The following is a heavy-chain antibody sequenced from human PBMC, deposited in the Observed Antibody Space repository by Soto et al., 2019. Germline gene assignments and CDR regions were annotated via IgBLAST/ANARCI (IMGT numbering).Heavy chain of an antibody. D-gene: IGHD6-13*01. CDR1: GFTFSDYY. CDR3: ARGRGAAADSFDF. CDR2: ISSSTSHT. Sequence: QVQLVESGGGLVKPGGSLRLSCAVSGFTFSDYYMTWIRQAPGKGLEWVSYISSSTSHTNYADSVKGRFTISRDNAKNCLFLQMNSLRAEDTAGYYCARGRGAAADSFDFWGQGTLVTVSS. V-gene: IGHV3-11*05. J-gene: IGHJ4*02.